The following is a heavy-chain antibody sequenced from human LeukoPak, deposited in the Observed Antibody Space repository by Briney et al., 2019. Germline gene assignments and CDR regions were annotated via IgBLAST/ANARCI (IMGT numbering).Heavy chain of an antibody. Sequence: ASVKVSCKASGYTFTSYGISWVRQAPGQGLEWMGWISAYNGNTNYAQKLQGRVTMTTDTSTSTAYMELRSLRSEDTAVYYCASAIGKRRASYYDFWSGQYNWFDPWGQGTLVTVSS. CDR2: ISAYNGNT. D-gene: IGHD3-3*01. V-gene: IGHV1-18*01. CDR3: ASAIGKRRASYYDFWSGQYNWFDP. J-gene: IGHJ5*02. CDR1: GYTFTSYG.